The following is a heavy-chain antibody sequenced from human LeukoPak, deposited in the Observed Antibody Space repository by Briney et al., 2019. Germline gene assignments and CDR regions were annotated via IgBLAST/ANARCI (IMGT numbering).Heavy chain of an antibody. Sequence: GGSLKIFWKASGYSFTNFWNGLVPQMPGKGLGWVGIIYPGDSYTRYCTSFQGQVPISAGKSLTSVYLQLSSLKASDTAMYYCATLKQAPRMGFCFRGQGNLGNGSS. CDR2: IYPGDSYT. V-gene: IGHV5-51*02. CDR1: GYSFTNFW. D-gene: IGHD3-16*01. CDR3: ATLKQAPRMGFCF. J-gene: IGHJ4*02.